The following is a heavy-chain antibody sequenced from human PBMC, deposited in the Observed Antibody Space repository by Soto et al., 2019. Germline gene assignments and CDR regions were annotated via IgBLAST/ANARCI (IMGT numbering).Heavy chain of an antibody. Sequence: XXPLCLPCSVSGDTIVDISYLRVIIRKPPGKGLEWIGSIYYSGTTYSNPSLESRVTMSMDTSKNQFSLKLSSVTAADTAVYYCARHSNEYRKSLDYWGKGTLVTVSS. V-gene: IGHV4-39*01. CDR2: IYYSGTT. CDR3: ARHSNEYRKSLDY. CDR1: GDTIVDISYL. D-gene: IGHD1-1*01. J-gene: IGHJ4*02.